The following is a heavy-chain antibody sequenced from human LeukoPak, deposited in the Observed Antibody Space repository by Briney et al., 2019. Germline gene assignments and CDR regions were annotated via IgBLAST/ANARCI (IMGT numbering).Heavy chain of an antibody. Sequence: SETLSLTCTVSGGSISSGSYYWSWIRQPAGKGLEWIGRIYTSGSTNYNPSLKSRVTISVDTSKNQFSLKLSSVTAADTAVYYCARERAVAGKLLVIAENWFGPWGQGTLVTVSS. V-gene: IGHV4-61*02. J-gene: IGHJ5*02. D-gene: IGHD6-19*01. CDR3: ARERAVAGKLLVIAENWFGP. CDR2: IYTSGST. CDR1: GGSISSGSYY.